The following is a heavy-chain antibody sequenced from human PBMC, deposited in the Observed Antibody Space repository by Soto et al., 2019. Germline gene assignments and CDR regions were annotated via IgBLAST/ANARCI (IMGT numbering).Heavy chain of an antibody. Sequence: EVQLVESGGGLVKPGGSLRLSCAASGFTFSSYSMNWVRQAPGKGLEWVSSISSSSSYIYYADSVKGRFTISRDNAKKLLYLQMNSLRAEDTAVYYCARVERAYCGVDCYDYWGQGTLVTVSS. CDR3: ARVERAYCGVDCYDY. CDR2: ISSSSSYI. J-gene: IGHJ4*02. CDR1: GFTFSSYS. D-gene: IGHD2-21*01. V-gene: IGHV3-21*01.